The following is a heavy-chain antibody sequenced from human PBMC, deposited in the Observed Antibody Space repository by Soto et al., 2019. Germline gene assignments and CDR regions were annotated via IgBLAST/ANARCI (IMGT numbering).Heavy chain of an antibody. J-gene: IGHJ6*02. D-gene: IGHD4-17*01. CDR1: GGTFSSYT. CDR2: IIPILGIA. Sequence: QVQLVQSGAEVKKPGSSVKVSCKASGGTFSSYTISWVRQAPGQGLEWMGRIIPILGIANYAQKFQGRVTITANKSTSTAYMELSSLRSEDTAVYYCARSHYGDYVYGMDVWGQGTTVTVSS. V-gene: IGHV1-69*02. CDR3: ARSHYGDYVYGMDV.